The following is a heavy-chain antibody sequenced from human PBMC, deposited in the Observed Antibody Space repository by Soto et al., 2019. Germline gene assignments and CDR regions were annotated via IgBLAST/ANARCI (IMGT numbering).Heavy chain of an antibody. CDR3: ARGKTAAAFDY. Sequence: QVQLVQSGAEVKKPGASVKVSCKASRYTFTDYYMRWVRQAPGQGLEWMGWINPNSGGTSYAQKFQDRVTMTRDTSITTAYMELSSLRSDDTAIYYCARGKTAAAFDYWGQGSLVTVSS. D-gene: IGHD6-13*01. V-gene: IGHV1-2*02. J-gene: IGHJ4*02. CDR1: RYTFTDYY. CDR2: INPNSGGT.